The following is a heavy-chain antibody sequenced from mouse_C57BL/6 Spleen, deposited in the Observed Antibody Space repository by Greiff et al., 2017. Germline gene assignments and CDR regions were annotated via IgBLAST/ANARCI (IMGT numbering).Heavy chain of an antibody. CDR2: IDPSDSYT. Sequence: QVQLQQPGAELVRPGTSVKLSCKASGYTFTSYWMHWVKQRPGQGLEWIGVIDPSDSYTNYNQKFKGKATLTVDTSSSTAYMQLSSLTSEDSAVYYCAREASFAYWGQGTLVTVSA. J-gene: IGHJ3*01. V-gene: IGHV1-59*01. CDR1: GYTFTSYW. CDR3: AREASFAY.